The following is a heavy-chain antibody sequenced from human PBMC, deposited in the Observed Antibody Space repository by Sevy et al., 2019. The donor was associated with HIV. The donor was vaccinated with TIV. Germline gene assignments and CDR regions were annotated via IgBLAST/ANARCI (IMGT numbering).Heavy chain of an antibody. CDR2: IKSEIEGGAT. CDR1: GFTFNNAR. Sequence: GGSLRLSCAASGFTFNNARMTWVRQAPGKGLEWLGRIKSEIEGGATDYAAPVKGRFTISRDNSKNTLFLQMDGLKSEDTALYYCATYISNYYDGLSWGQGTLVTVSS. CDR3: ATYISNYYDGLS. D-gene: IGHD3-22*01. V-gene: IGHV3-15*01. J-gene: IGHJ4*02.